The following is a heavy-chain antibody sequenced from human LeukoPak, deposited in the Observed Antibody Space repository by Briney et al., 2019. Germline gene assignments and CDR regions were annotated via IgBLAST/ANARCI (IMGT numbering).Heavy chain of an antibody. CDR3: ARDRLRGVYFDY. V-gene: IGHV4-59*01. D-gene: IGHD3-10*01. J-gene: IGHJ4*02. CDR2: IYYSGST. CDR1: GGSISSYY. Sequence: SETLSLTCTVSGGSISSYYWSWIRHPPGKGLEWIGYIYYSGSTNYNPSLKSRVTISVDTSKNQFSLKLSSVTAADTAVYYCARDRLRGVYFDYWGQGTLVTVSS.